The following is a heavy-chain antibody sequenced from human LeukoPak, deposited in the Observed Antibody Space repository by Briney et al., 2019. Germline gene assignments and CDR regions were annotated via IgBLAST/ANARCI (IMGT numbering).Heavy chain of an antibody. CDR2: FYYTGST. CDR1: VGSISGYY. D-gene: IGHD2-15*01. Sequence: PSETLSLTCTVSVGSISGYYWSWIRQPPGKGLEWIGCFYYTGSTNYNPSLKSRATISVDTSKSQFSLKLSSVTAADTAVYYCARHYCSGGSCYGLGAYWGQGTLVTVSS. J-gene: IGHJ4*02. V-gene: IGHV4-59*08. CDR3: ARHYCSGGSCYGLGAY.